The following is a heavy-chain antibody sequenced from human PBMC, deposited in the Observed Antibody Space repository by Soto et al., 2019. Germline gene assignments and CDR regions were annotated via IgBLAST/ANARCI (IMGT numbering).Heavy chain of an antibody. J-gene: IGHJ2*01. D-gene: IGHD3-10*01. CDR1: GYTFTAYS. CDR3: ARAPITMVRGVRRDTNYYFDR. Sequence: ASVKVSCKASGYTFTAYSMHWVRQAPGQRLQWMGWINAGNGDTKYSQKFQGRITITRDTSAGTAYMELSSLRSEDTAVYYCARAPITMVRGVRRDTNYYFDRWGRGTLVTVSS. CDR2: INAGNGDT. V-gene: IGHV1-3*01.